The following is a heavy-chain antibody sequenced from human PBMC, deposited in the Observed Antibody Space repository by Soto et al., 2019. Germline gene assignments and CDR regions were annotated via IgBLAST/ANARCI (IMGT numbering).Heavy chain of an antibody. J-gene: IGHJ6*02. CDR2: ISYDGSNK. V-gene: IGHV3-30-3*01. Sequence: HPGGSLRLSCAASGFTFSSYAMHWVRQAPGKGLEWVAVISYDGSNKYYADSVKGRFTISRDNSKNTLYLQMNSLRAEDTAVYYCASQPTQLTESYDFWSGYYENYYYYYGMDVWGQGTTVTVSS. CDR1: GFTFSSYA. D-gene: IGHD3-3*01. CDR3: ASQPTQLTESYDFWSGYYENYYYYYGMDV.